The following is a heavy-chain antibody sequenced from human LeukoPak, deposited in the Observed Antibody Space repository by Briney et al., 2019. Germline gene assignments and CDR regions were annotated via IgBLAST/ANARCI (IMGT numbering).Heavy chain of an antibody. D-gene: IGHD2-8*01. V-gene: IGHV4-4*07. J-gene: IGHJ4*02. CDR1: GGSISSYY. CDR2: IYTSGST. Sequence: PSETLSLTCIVSGGSISSYYWNWIRQPAGKGLEWIGRIYTSGSTNYNPSLKSRVTMSVDTSKSQFSLKLSSVTAADTAVYYCARAAVYCSNGVCYTPFDYWGQGTLVTVPS. CDR3: ARAAVYCSNGVCYTPFDY.